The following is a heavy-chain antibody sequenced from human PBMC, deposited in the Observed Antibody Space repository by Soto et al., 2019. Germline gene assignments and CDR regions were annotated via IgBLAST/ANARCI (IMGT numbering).Heavy chain of an antibody. D-gene: IGHD5-12*01. CDR1: GDSVSTNSAA. Sequence: SQTLSLICAISGDSVSTNSAAWNWIRQSPSRGLEWLGRTYYRSKWYNDYAVSVKSRITINPDTSKNQFSLQLNSVTPEDTAVYYCERDDDIVATISWFDPWGQGTLVTVSS. CDR3: ERDDDIVATISWFDP. V-gene: IGHV6-1*01. J-gene: IGHJ5*02. CDR2: TYYRSKWYN.